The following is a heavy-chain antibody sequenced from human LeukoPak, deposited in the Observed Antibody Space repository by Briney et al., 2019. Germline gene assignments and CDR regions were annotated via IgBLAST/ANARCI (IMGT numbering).Heavy chain of an antibody. CDR3: ARHLILWFGAAGWFDP. D-gene: IGHD3-10*01. Sequence: SETLSLTCTVSGGSISSSSYYWGWIRQPPGKGLEWIGSMYYSGSTYYNPSLKSRVTISVDTSKNQFSLKLSSVTAADTAVYYCARHLILWFGAAGWFDPWGQGTLVTVSS. CDR1: GGSISSSSYY. CDR2: MYYSGST. V-gene: IGHV4-39*01. J-gene: IGHJ5*02.